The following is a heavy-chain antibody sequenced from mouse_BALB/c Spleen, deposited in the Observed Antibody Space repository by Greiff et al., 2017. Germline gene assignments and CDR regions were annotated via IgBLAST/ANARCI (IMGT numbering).Heavy chain of an antibody. CDR3: ARGGIYYDYDDYAMDY. CDR2: IYPGNVNT. D-gene: IGHD2-4*01. Sequence: QVQLQQSGPELVKPGASVRISCKASGYTFTSYYIHWVKQRPGQGLEWIGWIYPGNVNTKYNEKFKGKATLTADKSSSTAYMQLSSLTSEDSAVYFCARGGIYYDYDDYAMDYWGQGTSVTVSS. CDR1: GYTFTSYY. J-gene: IGHJ4*01. V-gene: IGHV1S56*01.